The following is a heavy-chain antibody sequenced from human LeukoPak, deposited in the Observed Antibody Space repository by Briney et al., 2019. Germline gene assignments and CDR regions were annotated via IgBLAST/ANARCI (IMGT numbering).Heavy chain of an antibody. CDR1: GDSISSSAYY. V-gene: IGHV4-39*02. D-gene: IGHD2-2*01. CDR2: IYYSGSTSGGTT. Sequence: PSETLSLTCTVSGDSISSSAYYWGWIRQPPGKGLEWIGTIYYSGSTSGGTTYYNPSLKSRVTVSGDTSKNHFSLKLGFVTAADTAVYYCAGSSRALIGRSFDYWGQGTLVTVSS. J-gene: IGHJ4*02. CDR3: AGSSRALIGRSFDY.